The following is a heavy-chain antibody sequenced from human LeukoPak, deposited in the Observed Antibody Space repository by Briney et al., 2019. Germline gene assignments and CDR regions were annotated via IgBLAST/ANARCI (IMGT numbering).Heavy chain of an antibody. CDR1: GGTFSSYA. J-gene: IGHJ5*02. Sequence: ASVKVSCKASGGTFSSYAISWVRQAPGQGLEWMGGIIPIFGTANYAQKFQGRVTITADESTSTAYMELSSLRSEDTAVYYCAILLPPFLAATGSRRGYNWFDPWGQGTLVTVSS. CDR2: IIPIFGTA. CDR3: AILLPPFLAATGSRRGYNWFDP. D-gene: IGHD6-13*01. V-gene: IGHV1-69*01.